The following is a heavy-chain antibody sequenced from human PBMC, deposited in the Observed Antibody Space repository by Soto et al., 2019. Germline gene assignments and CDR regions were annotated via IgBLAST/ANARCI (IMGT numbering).Heavy chain of an antibody. V-gene: IGHV5-51*01. CDR2: IYPDDSDI. CDR3: ARKLLGSGSFYFDY. CDR1: GFSFTSYW. J-gene: IGHJ4*02. D-gene: IGHD3-10*01. Sequence: GESLKISCKGSGFSFTSYWIAWVRQMPGNGLEWMGIIYPDDSDIRYNPSLQGQVTFSADKSIDTAYLQWSSLKASDTAMYYCARKLLGSGSFYFDYWGQGTQVTVSS.